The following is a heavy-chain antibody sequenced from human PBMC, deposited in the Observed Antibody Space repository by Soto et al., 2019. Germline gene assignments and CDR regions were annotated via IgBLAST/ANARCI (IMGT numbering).Heavy chain of an antibody. CDR1: GYNFAGYW. J-gene: IGHJ4*02. Sequence: VESLKISCXCSGYNFAGYWIVWVRQMPGTGLELMGIIYPSDSDTRYRPSFQGQVTISADKSISSAYLQWSSLRASDTAMYYCARGGVSTRTFDYWGQGTPVTVSS. D-gene: IGHD3-3*01. V-gene: IGHV5-51*01. CDR2: IYPSDSDT. CDR3: ARGGVSTRTFDY.